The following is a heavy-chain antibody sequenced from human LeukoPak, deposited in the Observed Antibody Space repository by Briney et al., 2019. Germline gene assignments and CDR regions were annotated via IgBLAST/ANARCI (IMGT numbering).Heavy chain of an antibody. V-gene: IGHV4-59*12. D-gene: IGHD4-17*01. J-gene: IGHJ4*02. Sequence: SETLSLTCAVYGGSFSGYYWSWIRQPPGKGLEWIGYIYYSGSTNYNPSLKSRVTISVDTSKNQFSLKLSSVTAADTAVYYCARAVKVAVTTFDYFDYWGQGTLVTVSS. CDR2: IYYSGST. CDR1: GGSFSGYY. CDR3: ARAVKVAVTTFDYFDY.